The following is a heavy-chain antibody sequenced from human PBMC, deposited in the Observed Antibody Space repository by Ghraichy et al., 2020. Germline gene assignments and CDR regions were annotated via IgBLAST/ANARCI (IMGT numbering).Heavy chain of an antibody. D-gene: IGHD2-21*02. Sequence: SVKDSCKASGGTFSSYAISWVRQAPGLGLEWMGGIIPIFGIANYAQKFQGRVTITADKSTSTAYMELSSLRSEDTAVYYCARAAPAYCGGDCYPRLLNFDYWGQGTLVTVSS. CDR3: ARAAPAYCGGDCYPRLLNFDY. CDR1: GGTFSSYA. V-gene: IGHV1-69*10. J-gene: IGHJ4*02. CDR2: IIPIFGIA.